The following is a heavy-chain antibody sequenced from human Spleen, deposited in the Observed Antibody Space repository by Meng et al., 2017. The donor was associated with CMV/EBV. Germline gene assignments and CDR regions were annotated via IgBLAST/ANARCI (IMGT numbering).Heavy chain of an antibody. CDR3: AKEEGYYYDSNGYYVDY. J-gene: IGHJ4*02. V-gene: IGHV3-33*06. CDR1: FTLSAYG. Sequence: FTLSAYGRNWVGKAQGKGLEWVAVIWYDGNNKDYADSVKGRFIISGDNSKNTVYLKMNSLRAEETAVYYCAKEEGYYYDSNGYYVDYWGRGTLVTVSS. D-gene: IGHD3-22*01. CDR2: IWYDGNNK.